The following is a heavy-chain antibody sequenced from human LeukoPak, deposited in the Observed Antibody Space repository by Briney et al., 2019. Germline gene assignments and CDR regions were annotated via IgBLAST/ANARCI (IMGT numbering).Heavy chain of an antibody. Sequence: SETLSLTCTVSGDSISSGDYYWTWMRQHPGKGPEWIGYIHYSGSAYYNSSLKSRVTISVDTSKNQISLKLRSVTAADTAVYYCARKGVSDLYYFDSWGQGTLVTVSS. V-gene: IGHV4-30-4*08. CDR1: GDSISSGDYY. J-gene: IGHJ4*02. CDR3: ARKGVSDLYYFDS. D-gene: IGHD3-16*01. CDR2: IHYSGSA.